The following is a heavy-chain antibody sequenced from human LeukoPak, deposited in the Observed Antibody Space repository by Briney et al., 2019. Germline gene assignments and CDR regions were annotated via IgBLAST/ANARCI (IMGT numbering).Heavy chain of an antibody. Sequence: SETLSLTCTVSGGSISSSRYYWGWIRQPPGKGLEWIGSIYYSGSTYYNPSLRSRVTISVDTSKNQFSLKLSSVTAADTAVYYCASAAPGDYWGQGTLVTVSS. J-gene: IGHJ4*02. CDR2: IYYSGST. V-gene: IGHV4-39*01. CDR3: ASAAPGDY. D-gene: IGHD3-10*01. CDR1: GGSISSSRYY.